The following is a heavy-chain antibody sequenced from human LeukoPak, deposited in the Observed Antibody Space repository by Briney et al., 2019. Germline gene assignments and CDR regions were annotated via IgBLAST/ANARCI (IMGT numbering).Heavy chain of an antibody. Sequence: GGSLRLSCAASGFTFSSYIMNWVRQAPGKGLEWVSYISSSSSTIYYADSVKGRFTISRDNAKNSLYLQMNSLRDEDTAVYYCASRPPSSGGYSSFDYWGQGTLVTVSS. CDR2: ISSSSSTI. J-gene: IGHJ4*02. CDR3: ASRPPSSGGYSSFDY. D-gene: IGHD1-26*01. CDR1: GFTFSSYI. V-gene: IGHV3-48*02.